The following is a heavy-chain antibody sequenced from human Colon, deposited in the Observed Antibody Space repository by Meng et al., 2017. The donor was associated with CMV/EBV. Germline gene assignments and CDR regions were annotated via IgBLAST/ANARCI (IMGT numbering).Heavy chain of an antibody. J-gene: IGHJ5*02. CDR2: IRCDGTNK. CDR3: ARGYCTDATCYTGFWFDP. CDR1: GFTFSSYG. D-gene: IGHD2-8*01. Sequence: GGSLRLSCAASGFTFSSYGMNWVRQAPGKGLEWVAFIRCDGTNKYYGDSVRGRFTISRDNSKNTLYLQMNSLRAEDTAVYYCARGYCTDATCYTGFWFDPWGQGTLVTVSS. V-gene: IGHV3-30*02.